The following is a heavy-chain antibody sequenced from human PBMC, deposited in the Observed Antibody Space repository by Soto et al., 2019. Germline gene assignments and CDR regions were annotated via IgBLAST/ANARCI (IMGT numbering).Heavy chain of an antibody. CDR3: ARGQGAAIGDYYYHGMDV. V-gene: IGHV3-73*02. CDR2: IRSRANNFAT. Sequence: EVQLVESGGGLVQPGGSLKLSCAASGFIFSGSAIHWVRQASGKGLEWVGRIRSRANNFATSSAASVKGRFTFSRDDSKNTAYLQMNTLKPEDTAVYYCARGQGAAIGDYYYHGMDVWDQGTTVTVSS. D-gene: IGHD2-2*02. J-gene: IGHJ6*02. CDR1: GFIFSGSA.